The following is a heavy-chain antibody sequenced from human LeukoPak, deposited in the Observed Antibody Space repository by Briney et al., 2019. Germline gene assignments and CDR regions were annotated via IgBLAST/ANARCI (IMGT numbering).Heavy chain of an antibody. D-gene: IGHD2-2*01. CDR3: ARSGYQLLSLQFLNWFDP. J-gene: IGHJ5*02. CDR2: IILIFGTA. Sequence: VASVKVSCKASGGTFSSYAISWVRQAPGQGLEWMGGIILIFGTANYAQKFQGRVTITADESTSTAYMELSSLRSEDTAVYYCARSGYQLLSLQFLNWFDPWGQGTLVTVSS. CDR1: GGTFSSYA. V-gene: IGHV1-69*13.